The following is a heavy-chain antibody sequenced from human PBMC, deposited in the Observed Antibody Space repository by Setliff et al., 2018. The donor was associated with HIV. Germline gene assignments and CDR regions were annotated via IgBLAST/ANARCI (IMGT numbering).Heavy chain of an antibody. J-gene: IGHJ4*02. Sequence: SETLSLTCTVSGGSISSGGYYWSWIRQHPGKGLEWIGYIYYSGSTYYNPSLKSRVTISVDTSKNQYSLKLSSVTAADTAVYYCARVILAGRFKTYYFDYWGQGSLVTVSS. CDR2: IYYSGST. V-gene: IGHV4-31*03. CDR1: GGSISSGGYY. D-gene: IGHD3-10*01. CDR3: ARVILAGRFKTYYFDY.